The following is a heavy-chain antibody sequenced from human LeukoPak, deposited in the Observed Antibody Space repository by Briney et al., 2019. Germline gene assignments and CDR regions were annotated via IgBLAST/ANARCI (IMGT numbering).Heavy chain of an antibody. CDR1: GFTFSNYW. CDR3: ARDYWRSIEY. D-gene: IGHD2-2*01. J-gene: IGHJ4*02. CDR2: INGDGSTK. V-gene: IGHV3-7*03. Sequence: GGSLRLSCAASGFTFSNYWMSWVRQAPRKGLEWVAIINGDGSTKYYVDSLKGRFVISRDNAKNSLYLQMSGLRADDTAVYYCARDYWRSIEYWGQGALVTVSS.